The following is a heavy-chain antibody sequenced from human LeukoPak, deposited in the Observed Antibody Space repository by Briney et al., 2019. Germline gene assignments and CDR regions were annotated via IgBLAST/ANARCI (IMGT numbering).Heavy chain of an antibody. V-gene: IGHV3-23*01. Sequence: GGSLRLSCAASGFTFSSYALSWVRQAPGKGLEWVSNISGSGRGITTYYADSVKGRFTIYRDNSKNTLYLQMDSLRGEDMAVYDCARVGVLGTAAFDYWGQGTLVTVSS. CDR3: ARVGVLGTAAFDY. CDR2: ISGSGRGITT. CDR1: GFTFSSYA. J-gene: IGHJ4*02. D-gene: IGHD2-8*02.